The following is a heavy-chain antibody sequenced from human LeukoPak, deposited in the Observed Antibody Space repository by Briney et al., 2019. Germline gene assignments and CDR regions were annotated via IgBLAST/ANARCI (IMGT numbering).Heavy chain of an antibody. Sequence: PSQTLSLTCAVYGGSFSGYYWSWIRQPPGKGLEWIGEINHSGSTNYNPSLKSRVTISVDTSKNQFSLKLSSVTAADTAVYYCARVRYGGYQGDWGQGTLVTVSS. V-gene: IGHV4-34*01. CDR3: ARVRYGGYQGD. J-gene: IGHJ4*02. CDR1: GGSFSGYY. CDR2: INHSGST. D-gene: IGHD5-12*01.